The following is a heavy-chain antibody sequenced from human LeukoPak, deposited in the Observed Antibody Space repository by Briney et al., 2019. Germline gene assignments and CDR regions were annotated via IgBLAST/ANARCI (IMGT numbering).Heavy chain of an antibody. CDR3: ARDGDRDGYNIGDFDY. V-gene: IGHV3-30-3*01. J-gene: IGHJ4*02. D-gene: IGHD2-21*01. Sequence: PGGSLRLSCAASGFTFSSYAMHWVRQAPGKGLEWVAVISYDGSNKYYADSVKGRFTISRDNSKNTLYLQMNSLRAEDTAVYYCARDGDRDGYNIGDFDYWGQGTLVTVSS. CDR1: GFTFSSYA. CDR2: ISYDGSNK.